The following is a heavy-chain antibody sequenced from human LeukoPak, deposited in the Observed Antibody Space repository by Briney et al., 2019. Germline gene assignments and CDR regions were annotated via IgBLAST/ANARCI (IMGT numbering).Heavy chain of an antibody. V-gene: IGHV4-59*01. CDR1: GGSISSYY. D-gene: IGHD6-19*01. CDR2: IYYSGST. J-gene: IGHJ6*02. CDR3: ASIAVAGTIDYYYGMDV. Sequence: SETLSLTCTASGGSISSYYWSWIRQPPGKGLEWIGYIYYSGSTNYNPSLKSRVTISVDTSKNQFSLKLSSVTAADTAVYYCASIAVAGTIDYYYGMDVWGQGTTVTVSS.